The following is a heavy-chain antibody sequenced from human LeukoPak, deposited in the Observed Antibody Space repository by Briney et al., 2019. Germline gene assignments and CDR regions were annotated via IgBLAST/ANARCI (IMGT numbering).Heavy chain of an antibody. CDR1: GFTFSSYG. Sequence: PGGSLRLSCAASGFTFSSYGMHWVRQAPGKGLEWVAFIRYDGSNKYYADSVKGRFTISRDNSKNTLYLQMNSLRAEDTAVYYCAKDQGYYYDSSGPSDYWGQGTLLTVSS. CDR2: IRYDGSNK. CDR3: AKDQGYYYDSSGPSDY. J-gene: IGHJ4*02. D-gene: IGHD3-22*01. V-gene: IGHV3-30*02.